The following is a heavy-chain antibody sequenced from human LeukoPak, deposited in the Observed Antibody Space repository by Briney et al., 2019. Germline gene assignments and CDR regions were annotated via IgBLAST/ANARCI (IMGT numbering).Heavy chain of an antibody. D-gene: IGHD3-10*01. V-gene: IGHV4-30-4*01. Sequence: SETLSLTCTVSGGSISSGDYYWSWIRQPPGKGLEWIGYIYYSGSTYYNPSPKSRVTISVDTSKNQFSLKLSSVTAADTAVYYCARVPYYYGSGSYFDYWGQGTLVTVSS. CDR2: IYYSGST. CDR3: ARVPYYYGSGSYFDY. CDR1: GGSISSGDYY. J-gene: IGHJ4*02.